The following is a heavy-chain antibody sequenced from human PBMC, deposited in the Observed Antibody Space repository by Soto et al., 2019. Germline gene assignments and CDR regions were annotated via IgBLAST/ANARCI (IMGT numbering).Heavy chain of an antibody. V-gene: IGHV3-30*18. CDR2: ISYDGSNK. CDR1: GFTFSSDG. D-gene: IGHD3-16*01. J-gene: IGHJ4*02. Sequence: SGGSLRLSCAASGFTFSSDGMHWVRRAPGKGLEGVAVISYDGSNKYYADSVKGRFTISRDNSKNTLYLQMNSLRAEDTAVYYCAKWLSGSLRYYFDYWGQGTLVTVSS. CDR3: AKWLSGSLRYYFDY.